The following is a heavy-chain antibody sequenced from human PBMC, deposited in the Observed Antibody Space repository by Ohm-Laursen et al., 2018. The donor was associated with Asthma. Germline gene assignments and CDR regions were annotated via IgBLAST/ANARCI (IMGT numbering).Heavy chain of an antibody. J-gene: IGHJ6*02. CDR2: INSVFGTS. CDR1: GGTLGTSV. D-gene: IGHD2-15*01. Sequence: SVKVSCKSLGGTLGTSVIGWVRQAPGQGLEWLGGINSVFGTSTYAQKFHDRFTITADESTSTVYMTLSSLTSEDTAVYYCARKAGSCITSNCYSLDFWGQGTTVTVSS. CDR3: ARKAGSCITSNCYSLDF. V-gene: IGHV1-69*13.